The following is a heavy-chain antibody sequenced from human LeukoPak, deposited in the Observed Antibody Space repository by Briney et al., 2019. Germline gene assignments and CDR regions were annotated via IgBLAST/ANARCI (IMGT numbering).Heavy chain of an antibody. J-gene: IGHJ4*02. CDR1: GFTFSDYY. D-gene: IGHD2-15*01. CDR2: ISSSGSTI. Sequence: GGSLRLSCAASGFTFSDYYMSWIRQAPGEGREWVSYISSSGSTIYYADSVKGRFTISRDNAKNSLYLQMNSLRAEDTAVYYCARYPRYCSGGSCPPHDYWGQGTLVTVSS. CDR3: ARYPRYCSGGSCPPHDY. V-gene: IGHV3-11*01.